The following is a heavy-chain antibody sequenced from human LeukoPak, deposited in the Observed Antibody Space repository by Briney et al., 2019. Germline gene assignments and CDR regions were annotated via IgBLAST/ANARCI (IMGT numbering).Heavy chain of an antibody. CDR1: GFTFSDYY. J-gene: IGHJ3*02. CDR3: ARGVSISSSWYNDI. D-gene: IGHD6-13*01. V-gene: IGHV3-11*01. Sequence: GGSLRLSRAASGFTFSDYYMSWIRQAPGKGLEWVSYISRGGSTTYYADSVKGRFTISRDNAKNSLYLQMNSLRAEDTAVYYCARGVSISSSWYNDIWGQGTMVTVSS. CDR2: ISRGGSTT.